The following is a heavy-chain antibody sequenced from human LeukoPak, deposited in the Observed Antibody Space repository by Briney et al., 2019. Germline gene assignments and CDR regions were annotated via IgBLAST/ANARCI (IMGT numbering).Heavy chain of an antibody. Sequence: GGSLRPSCAASELTFGIYGMTWVRQAQGKGLEWAPSISGSGGSTYYADSVKGRFTISRDNSKNTVYLQMNSLRAEDTAVYYCAKVTAKNMVRGVGGFDYWGQGTLVTVSS. CDR2: ISGSGGST. D-gene: IGHD3-10*01. CDR1: ELTFGIYG. CDR3: AKVTAKNMVRGVGGFDY. J-gene: IGHJ4*02. V-gene: IGHV3-23*01.